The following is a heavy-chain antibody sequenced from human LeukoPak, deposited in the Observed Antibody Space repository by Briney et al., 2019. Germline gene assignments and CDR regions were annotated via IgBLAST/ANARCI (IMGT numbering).Heavy chain of an antibody. CDR2: ISGSGGST. V-gene: IGHV3-23*01. D-gene: IGHD2-2*01. Sequence: GGSLRLSCAASGFSFSTSWMNWVRQAPGKGLEWVSAISGSGGSTYYADSVKGRFTISRDNSKNTLYLQMNSLRAEDTAVYYCAKGGSVVPAHRHGRFDPWGQGTLVTVSS. CDR3: AKGGSVVPAHRHGRFDP. CDR1: GFSFSTSW. J-gene: IGHJ5*02.